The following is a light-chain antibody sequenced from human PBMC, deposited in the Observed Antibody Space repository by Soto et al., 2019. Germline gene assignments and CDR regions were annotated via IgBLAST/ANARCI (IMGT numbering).Light chain of an antibody. CDR3: SSCTSSSTFV. Sequence: QSALIQPASVSGSPGQSITISCTGTSSDVGGHNCASWYQQHPGRAPKLMINDVSNRPSGVSNRFSGSKSGNTASLTISGLQAEDEADYYCSSCTSSSTFVFGTGNKLTVL. J-gene: IGLJ1*01. CDR2: DVS. CDR1: SSDVGGHNC. V-gene: IGLV2-14*01.